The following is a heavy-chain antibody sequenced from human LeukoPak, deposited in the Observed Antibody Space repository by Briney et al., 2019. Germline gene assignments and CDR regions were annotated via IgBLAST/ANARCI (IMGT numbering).Heavy chain of an antibody. CDR1: GFTFSSYG. CDR3: AKDEDCSGGSCSLTNYYYYYMDV. V-gene: IGHV3-30*02. D-gene: IGHD2-15*01. Sequence: GGSLRLSCAASGFTFSSYGMHWVRQAPGKGLEWVAFIRYDGSNKYYADSVKGRFTISRDNSKNTLYLQMNSLRAEDTAVYYCAKDEDCSGGSCSLTNYYYYYMDVWGKGTTVTISS. CDR2: IRYDGSNK. J-gene: IGHJ6*03.